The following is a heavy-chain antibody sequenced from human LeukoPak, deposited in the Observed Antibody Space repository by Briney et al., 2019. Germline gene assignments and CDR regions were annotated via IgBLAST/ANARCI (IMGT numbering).Heavy chain of an antibody. CDR3: ARGGSYSGYDLVY. V-gene: IGHV3-21*01. CDR2: ISSSSDYI. J-gene: IGHJ4*02. CDR1: GFTFDDYG. D-gene: IGHD5-12*01. Sequence: GGSLRLSCAASGFTFDDYGMSWVRQAPGKGLEWVSSISSSSDYIYYADSVKGRFTISRDNAKNSLYLQMKSLRAEDTAVYYCARGGSYSGYDLVYWGQGTLVTVSS.